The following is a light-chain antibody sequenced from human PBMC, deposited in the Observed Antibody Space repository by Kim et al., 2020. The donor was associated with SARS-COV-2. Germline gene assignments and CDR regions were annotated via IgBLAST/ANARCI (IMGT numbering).Light chain of an antibody. CDR1: SPNIGRNY. CDR3: AAWDDSLSVV. J-gene: IGLJ2*01. V-gene: IGLV1-47*01. CDR2: RNN. Sequence: PGQRVTISCSGSSPNIGRNYVYWYQRLPGTAPKLLIYRNNQRPSGVPDRFSGSKSGTSASLAISGLRSEDEADYYCAAWDDSLSVVFGGGTQLTVL.